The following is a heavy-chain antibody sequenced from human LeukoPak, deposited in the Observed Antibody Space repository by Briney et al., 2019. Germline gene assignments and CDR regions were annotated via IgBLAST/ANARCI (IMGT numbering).Heavy chain of an antibody. D-gene: IGHD3-10*02. Sequence: SVKVSCKASGGTFSSYAISWVRQAPGQGLEWMGGIIPIFGTANYAQKFQGRVTITTDESTSTACMELSSLRAGDTAVYYGARGESVRGAFDIWGQGTMVTVSS. V-gene: IGHV1-69*05. J-gene: IGHJ3*02. CDR3: ARGESVRGAFDI. CDR2: IIPIFGTA. CDR1: GGTFSSYA.